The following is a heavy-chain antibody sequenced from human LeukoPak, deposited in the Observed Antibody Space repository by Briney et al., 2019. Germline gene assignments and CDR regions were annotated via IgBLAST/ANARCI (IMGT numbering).Heavy chain of an antibody. CDR1: GFTFSSYS. V-gene: IGHV3-21*01. CDR3: AREREMGCSSTSCQKYFDY. Sequence: KPGGSLRLSCAASGFTFSSYSMNWVRQAPGKGLEWVSSISSSSSYIYYADSVKGRFTISRDNAKNSLYLQMNSLRAEDTAVYYCAREREMGCSSTSCQKYFDYWGQGTLVTVSS. D-gene: IGHD2-2*01. J-gene: IGHJ4*02. CDR2: ISSSSSYI.